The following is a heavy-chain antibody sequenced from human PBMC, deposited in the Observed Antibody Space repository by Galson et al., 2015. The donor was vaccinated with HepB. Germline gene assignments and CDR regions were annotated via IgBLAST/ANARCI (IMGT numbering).Heavy chain of an antibody. CDR1: GFTFSSYA. J-gene: IGHJ3*02. V-gene: IGHV3-30-3*01. CDR3: ARDGGLQQLGIKDAFDI. D-gene: IGHD6-13*01. Sequence: SLRLSCAASGFTFSSYAMHWVRQAPGKGLEWVAVISYDGSNKYYADSVKGRFTISRDNSKNTLYLQMNSLRAEDTAVYYCARDGGLQQLGIKDAFDIWGQGTMVTVSS. CDR2: ISYDGSNK.